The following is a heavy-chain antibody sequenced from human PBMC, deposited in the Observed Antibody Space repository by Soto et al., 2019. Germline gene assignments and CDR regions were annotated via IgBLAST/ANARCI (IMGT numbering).Heavy chain of an antibody. CDR1: GGSISSGAYP. V-gene: IGHV4-30-2*01. Sequence: PSETLSLTFDVSGGSISSGAYPSSLIRQPPVKRLVWIGYIYHSGSTYYNPSLNSLVTISVDRSKNQVSLKLSSVTAADTAVYYCARAGRPGLYDFWSGYLDVWGQGTTVSVTS. CDR3: ARAGRPGLYDFWSGYLDV. D-gene: IGHD3-3*01. CDR2: IYHSGST. J-gene: IGHJ6*02.